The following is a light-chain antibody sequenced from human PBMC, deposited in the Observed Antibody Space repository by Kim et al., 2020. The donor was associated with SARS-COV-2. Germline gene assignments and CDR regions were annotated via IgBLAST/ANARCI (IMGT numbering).Light chain of an antibody. CDR1: QSVGSSY. CDR3: QQYGSSPTT. CDR2: GAS. V-gene: IGKV3-20*01. J-gene: IGKJ1*01. Sequence: EIVLTQSPGTLSLSPGERATLSCRASQSVGSSYLAWYQQKPGQAPRLLIYGASSRATGIPDRFSGSGSRTDFTLTISRLEPEDFAVYYCQQYGSSPTTFGQGTKVDIK.